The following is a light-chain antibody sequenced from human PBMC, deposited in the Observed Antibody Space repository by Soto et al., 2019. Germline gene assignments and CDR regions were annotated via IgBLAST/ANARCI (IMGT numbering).Light chain of an antibody. J-gene: IGLJ1*01. V-gene: IGLV2-14*01. CDR2: EVR. CDR3: SSHASSSSYA. CDR1: SSDVGGYNH. Sequence: QSALTQPASVSGSPGQSITISCTGTSSDVGGYNHVSWYQQHPGKAPKLIIFEVRNRPSGVSDRFSASKSGNTASLTISGLQTEDEAVYYCSSHASSSSYAFGTGTKVTVL.